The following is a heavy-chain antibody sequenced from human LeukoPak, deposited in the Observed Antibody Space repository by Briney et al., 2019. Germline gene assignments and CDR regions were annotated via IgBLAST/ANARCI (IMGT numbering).Heavy chain of an antibody. CDR3: ARGTRDGYNPFDY. J-gene: IGHJ4*02. Sequence: ASVKVSCKASGYTFTSYFMHCVRQAPGQGLESMGIINPSGGSTSYAQKFQGRATMTRDTSTSAVYMALRSLRSEDTAVYYCARGTRDGYNPFDYWGQGTLVTVSS. D-gene: IGHD5-24*01. V-gene: IGHV1-46*01. CDR2: INPSGGST. CDR1: GYTFTSYF.